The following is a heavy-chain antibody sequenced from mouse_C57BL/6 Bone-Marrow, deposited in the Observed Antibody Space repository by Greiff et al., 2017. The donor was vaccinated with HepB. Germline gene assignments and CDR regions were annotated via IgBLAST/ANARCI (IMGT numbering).Heavy chain of an antibody. CDR3: ANGSSYLYFDV. CDR1: GYTFTSYT. CDR2: INPSSGYT. D-gene: IGHD1-1*01. Sequence: LVESGAELARPGASVKMSCKASGYTFTSYTMHWVKQRPGQGLEWIGYINPSSGYTKYNQKFKDKATLTADKSSSTAYMQLSSLTSEDSAVYYCANGSSYLYFDVWGTGTTVTVSS. V-gene: IGHV1-4*01. J-gene: IGHJ1*03.